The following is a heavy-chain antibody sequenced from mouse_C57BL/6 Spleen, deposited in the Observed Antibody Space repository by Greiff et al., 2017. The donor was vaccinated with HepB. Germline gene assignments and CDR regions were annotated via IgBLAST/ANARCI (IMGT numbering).Heavy chain of an antibody. CDR3: AKDYYGSSYYYAMDY. D-gene: IGHD1-1*01. CDR2: IYPGSGST. Sequence: QVHVKQPGAELVKPGASVKMSCKASGYTFTSYWITWVKQRPGQGLEWIGDIYPGSGSTNYNEKFKSKATLTVDTSSSTAYMQLSSLTSEDSAVYYCAKDYYGSSYYYAMDYWGQGTSVTVSS. J-gene: IGHJ4*01. CDR1: GYTFTSYW. V-gene: IGHV1-55*01.